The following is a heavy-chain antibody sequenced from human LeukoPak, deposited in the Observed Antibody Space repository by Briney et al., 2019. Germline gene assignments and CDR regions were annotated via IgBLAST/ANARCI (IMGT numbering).Heavy chain of an antibody. CDR3: AKEQAAAGYYFDY. Sequence: GGSLRLSCAASGFPFADYAMHWVRQAPGKGLEWVALISYDGNNKFYADSVKGRFTLSRDDSKNTLYLQMNSLRAEDTAVYYCAKEQAAAGYYFDYWGQGTLVTVSS. CDR2: ISYDGNNK. D-gene: IGHD6-13*01. V-gene: IGHV3-30-3*01. CDR1: GFPFADYA. J-gene: IGHJ4*02.